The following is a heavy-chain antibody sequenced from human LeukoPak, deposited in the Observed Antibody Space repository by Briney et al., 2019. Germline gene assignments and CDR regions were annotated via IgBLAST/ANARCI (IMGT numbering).Heavy chain of an antibody. CDR1: GFTFSSYA. V-gene: IGHV3-23*01. CDR2: ISSSGGST. CDR3: AKDLSCTNGVCP. Sequence: GGSLRLSCAASGFTFSSYAMSWVRQAPGKGLEWVSTISSSGGSTYYADSVNGRFTISRDNSKNTLYLQMNSLRAEDTAVYYCAKDLSCTNGVCPWGQGTLVTVSS. D-gene: IGHD2-8*01. J-gene: IGHJ5*02.